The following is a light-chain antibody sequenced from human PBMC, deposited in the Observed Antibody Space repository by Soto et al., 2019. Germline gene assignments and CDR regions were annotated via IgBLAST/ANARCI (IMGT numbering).Light chain of an antibody. V-gene: IGKV3-15*01. CDR3: QQYNNGPGT. CDR1: QSFRTN. Sequence: ETVMTQSPATLSVSPGERATLSXRASQSFRTNLAWYQQQHGXAPRXXXDGXSTRATGSPARFSGSGSGTEFTLTISSLQSEDFAVYYCQQYNNGPGTFGQGTKVDI. J-gene: IGKJ1*01. CDR2: GXS.